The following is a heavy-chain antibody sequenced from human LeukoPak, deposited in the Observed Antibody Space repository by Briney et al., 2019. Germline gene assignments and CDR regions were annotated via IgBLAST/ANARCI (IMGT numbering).Heavy chain of an antibody. V-gene: IGHV4-38-2*02. CDR2: IYHSGNT. J-gene: IGHJ3*02. CDR1: GYSISSGYY. D-gene: IGHD3-9*01. CDR3: ARRLMNYDILTGYFSADAFDI. Sequence: PSETLSLTCTVSGYSISSGYYWGWIRQPPGKGLEWIGSIYHSGNTYYNPSLKSRVTISVDTSKNQFSLKLSSVTAADTAVYYCARRLMNYDILTGYFSADAFDIWGQGTMVTVSS.